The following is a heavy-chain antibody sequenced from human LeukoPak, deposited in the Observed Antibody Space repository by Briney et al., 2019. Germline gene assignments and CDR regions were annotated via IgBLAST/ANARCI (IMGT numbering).Heavy chain of an antibody. V-gene: IGHV5-51*01. Sequence: GESLKISCKGSGYSFTSYWIGWVRQMPGKGLGWMGIIYPGDSDTRYSPSFQGQVTISADKSISTAYLQWSSLMASDTAMYYCARRGTEKYYYYGMDVWGKGTTVTVSS. CDR2: IYPGDSDT. J-gene: IGHJ6*04. D-gene: IGHD3-16*01. CDR3: ARRGTEKYYYYGMDV. CDR1: GYSFTSYW.